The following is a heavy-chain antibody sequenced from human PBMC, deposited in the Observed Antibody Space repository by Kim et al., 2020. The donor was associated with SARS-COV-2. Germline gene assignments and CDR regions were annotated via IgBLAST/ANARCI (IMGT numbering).Heavy chain of an antibody. CDR1: GFTFSSYG. D-gene: IGHD3-10*01. Sequence: GGSLRLSCAASGFTFSSYGMHWVRQAPGKGLEWVAVIWYDGSNKYYADSVKGRFTISRDNSKNTLYLQMNSLRAEDTAVYYCARDMVRGALGPFQHWGQGTLVTVSS. J-gene: IGHJ1*01. V-gene: IGHV3-33*08. CDR3: ARDMVRGALGPFQH. CDR2: IWYDGSNK.